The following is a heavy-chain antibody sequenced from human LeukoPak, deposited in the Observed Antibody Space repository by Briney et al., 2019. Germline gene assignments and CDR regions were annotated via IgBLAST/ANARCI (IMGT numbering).Heavy chain of an antibody. CDR1: GFNFTDYP. CDR3: ETGKRYAFDY. Sequence: PGGSLRLSCATSGFNFTDYPMNWVRQAPGKGLEWISNIRTTAEGAKYAYYADSVKGRVTISRDDGKNTLYLHMNSLRDDDTAVYYCETGKRYAFDYWGQGILVTVSS. V-gene: IGHV3-48*02. D-gene: IGHD3-9*01. CDR2: IRTTAEGAKYA. J-gene: IGHJ4*02.